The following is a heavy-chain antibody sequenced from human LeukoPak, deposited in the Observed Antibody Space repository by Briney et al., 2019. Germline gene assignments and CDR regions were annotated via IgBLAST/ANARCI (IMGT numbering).Heavy chain of an antibody. V-gene: IGHV4-59*08. Sequence: PSETLSLTCTVSGGSISSYYWSWIRQPPGKGLEWIGYIYYSGSTNYNPSLKSRVTISIDTSKNQFSLKLSSVTAADTAVYYCARPRDLLGYCSSTNCYAGWFDPWGQGALVTVSS. D-gene: IGHD2-2*01. CDR1: GGSISSYY. CDR3: ARPRDLLGYCSSTNCYAGWFDP. J-gene: IGHJ5*02. CDR2: IYYSGST.